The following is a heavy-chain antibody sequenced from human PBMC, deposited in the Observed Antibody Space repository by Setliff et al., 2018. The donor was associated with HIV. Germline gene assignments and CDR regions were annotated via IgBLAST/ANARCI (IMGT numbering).Heavy chain of an antibody. J-gene: IGHJ3*02. D-gene: IGHD2-15*01. CDR1: GYAFSTYD. V-gene: IGHV1-8*02. Sequence: ASVKVSCKASGYAFSTYDINWVRQATGRGLEWMGWMNPNSGNTGYAQQFQGRITMTRNSSISTAYMDLSSLRSEDTAVYYCAIRREVVAAATTRRGLDIGGQGTMVTVSS. CDR2: MNPNSGNT. CDR3: AIRREVVAAATTRRGLDI.